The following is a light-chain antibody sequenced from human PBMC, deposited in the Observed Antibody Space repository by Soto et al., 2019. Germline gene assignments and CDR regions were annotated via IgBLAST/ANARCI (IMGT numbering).Light chain of an antibody. J-gene: IGLJ2*01. V-gene: IGLV2-14*01. CDR1: SSDVGGYNY. CDR3: SSYTSSSPHVV. Sequence: QSALTQPASVSGSPGQSITISSTGTSSDVGGYNYVSWYQQHSGKAPKLMIYEVSNRPSGVSNRFSGSKSGNTASLTISGLQAEDEADYCSSYTSSSPHVVFGGGTKLTVL. CDR2: EVS.